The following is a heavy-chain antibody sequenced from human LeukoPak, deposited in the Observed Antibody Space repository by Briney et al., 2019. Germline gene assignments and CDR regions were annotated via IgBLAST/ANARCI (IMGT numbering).Heavy chain of an antibody. CDR1: GYTFTGYY. V-gene: IGHV1-2*02. J-gene: IGHJ4*02. CDR3: ARGYCSGGSCYQTY. Sequence: GASVKVSCKASGYTFTGYYMHWVRQAPGQGLEWMGWINPNSGGTNYAQKFQGRVTMTRDTSISTAYMELSRLRSDDTAVYYCARGYCSGGSCYQTYWGQGTLVTVSS. CDR2: INPNSGGT. D-gene: IGHD2-15*01.